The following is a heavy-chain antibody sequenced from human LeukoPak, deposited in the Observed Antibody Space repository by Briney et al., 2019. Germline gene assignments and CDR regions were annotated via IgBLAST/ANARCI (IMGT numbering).Heavy chain of an antibody. CDR2: IYYSGST. Sequence: TSETLSLTCTVSGYSISSGYYWGWIRQPPGKGLEWIGRIYYSGSTYYNPSLKSRVTISVDTSKNQFSLKLSSVTAADTAVYYCARVSPGGYGYYYYGMDVWGQGTTVTVSS. CDR1: GYSISSGYY. J-gene: IGHJ6*02. V-gene: IGHV4-38-2*02. CDR3: ARVSPGGYGYYYYGMDV. D-gene: IGHD5-12*01.